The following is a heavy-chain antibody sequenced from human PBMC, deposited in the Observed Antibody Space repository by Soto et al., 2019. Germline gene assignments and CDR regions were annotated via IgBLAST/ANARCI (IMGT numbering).Heavy chain of an antibody. CDR3: ARGSSFRGDFDI. Sequence: PSETLSLTCTVSGGSISSGDYYWSWIRQPPGKGLEWIGEIYHAGSPNYNPSFQSRVTILLDKSKNNFSLRLTSVTAADAATYYCARGSSFRGDFDIWGQGTTVTVSS. D-gene: IGHD2-21*01. J-gene: IGHJ3*02. CDR1: GGSISSGDYY. CDR2: IYHAGSP. V-gene: IGHV4-61*03.